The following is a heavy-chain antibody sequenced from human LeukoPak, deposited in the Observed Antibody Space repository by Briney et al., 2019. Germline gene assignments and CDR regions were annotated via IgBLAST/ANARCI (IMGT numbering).Heavy chain of an antibody. CDR2: VYYSGST. Sequence: PSETLSLTCVVSGGSVSGYYWGWIRQPPGRGLEWIGYVYYSGSTTYNPSLKSRVIISVDTSKNQFSLRLSSVTAADTAVYYCARSNSFYYDSWGQGTLVTVSS. J-gene: IGHJ5*02. V-gene: IGHV4-59*02. CDR3: ARSNSFYYDS. CDR1: GGSVSGYY. D-gene: IGHD3-16*01.